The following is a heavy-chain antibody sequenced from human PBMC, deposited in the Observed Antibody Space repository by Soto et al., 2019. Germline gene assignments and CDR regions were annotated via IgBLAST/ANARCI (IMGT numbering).Heavy chain of an antibody. V-gene: IGHV1-8*01. D-gene: IGHD4-17*01. J-gene: IGHJ3*02. CDR1: GYTFTSYD. CDR2: MNPNSGNT. CDR3: ARAYYGADAFDI. Sequence: GASVKVSCKASGYTFTSYDINWVRQATGQGLEWMGWMNPNSGNTGYAQKFQGRVTMTRNTSISTAYMELSSLRSEDAAVYYCARAYYGADAFDIWGQGTMVTVSS.